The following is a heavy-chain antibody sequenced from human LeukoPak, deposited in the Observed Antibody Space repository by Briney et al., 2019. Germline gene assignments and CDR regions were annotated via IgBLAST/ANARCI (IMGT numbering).Heavy chain of an antibody. CDR3: ARTAEEDAFDI. CDR1: GGSISSSSYY. J-gene: IGHJ3*02. Sequence: SETLSLTCTVSGGSISSSSYYWGWIRQPPGKGLEWIGSIYYSGSTYYNPSLKSRVTISVDTSKNQFSLKLSSVTAADTAVYYCARTAEEDAFDIWGQGTMVTVSS. V-gene: IGHV4-39*01. CDR2: IYYSGST.